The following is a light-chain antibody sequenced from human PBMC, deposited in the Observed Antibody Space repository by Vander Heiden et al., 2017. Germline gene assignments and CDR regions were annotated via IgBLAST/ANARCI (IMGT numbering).Light chain of an antibody. Sequence: QSVLTQPPSASGTPGQRVTISCSGSRSHHGSNTVNWYQQLPGTAPKLLIYSNNQRPSGVPDRFSGSKSGTSASLAISGRQSEDEADYYCAAWDDSLNGWVFGGGTKLTVL. CDR2: SNN. V-gene: IGLV1-44*01. CDR1: RSHHGSNT. J-gene: IGLJ3*02. CDR3: AAWDDSLNGWV.